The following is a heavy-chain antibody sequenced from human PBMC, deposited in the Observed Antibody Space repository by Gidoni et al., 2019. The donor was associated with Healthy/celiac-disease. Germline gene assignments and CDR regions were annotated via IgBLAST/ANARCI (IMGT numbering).Heavy chain of an antibody. CDR1: GFTVSRNY. CDR3: ARVPSGSRGDY. CDR2: IYSGGST. J-gene: IGHJ4*02. Sequence: EVRLVESWGGLVQPGGSMRLSWAACGFTVSRNYMSWVRQAPGKGLEWVSVIYSGGSTYYADSVKGRFTISRDNSKNALYLQMNSLRAEDTAVYYCARVPSGSRGDYWGQGTLVTVSS. V-gene: IGHV3-66*01. D-gene: IGHD1-26*01.